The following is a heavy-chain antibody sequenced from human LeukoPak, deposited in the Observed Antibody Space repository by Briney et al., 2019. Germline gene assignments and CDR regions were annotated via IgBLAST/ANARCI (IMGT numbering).Heavy chain of an antibody. Sequence: ASVKVSCKASGGTFSSYAISWVRQAPGQGLEWMGRIIPIFGTANYAQKFQGRVTITADKSTSTAYMELSSLRSEDTAVYYCARGFIAAAGTGWFDPWGQGTLVTVSP. CDR3: ARGFIAAAGTGWFDP. V-gene: IGHV1-69*06. CDR1: GGTFSSYA. CDR2: IIPIFGTA. D-gene: IGHD6-13*01. J-gene: IGHJ5*02.